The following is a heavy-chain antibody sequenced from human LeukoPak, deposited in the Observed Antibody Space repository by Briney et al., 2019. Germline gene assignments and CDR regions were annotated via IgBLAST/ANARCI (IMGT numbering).Heavy chain of an antibody. Sequence: SETLSLTCTVSGGSISGYYWSWIRQPPGKGLEWIGYIYYSGSTNYNPSLKSRVTISVDTSKNQFSLKLSSVTAADTAVYYCARGGWYEDYWGQGTLVIVSS. CDR1: GGSISGYY. CDR2: IYYSGST. D-gene: IGHD6-19*01. J-gene: IGHJ4*02. V-gene: IGHV4-59*01. CDR3: ARGGWYEDY.